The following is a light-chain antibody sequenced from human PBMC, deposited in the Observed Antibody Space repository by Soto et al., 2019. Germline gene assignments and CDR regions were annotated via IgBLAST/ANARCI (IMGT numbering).Light chain of an antibody. CDR3: SSYTSSRTFV. CDR1: VTDVGGYNY. V-gene: IGLV2-14*01. J-gene: IGLJ1*01. Sequence: QSALTQPACVSGSPGQSITISCAGTVTDVGGYNYVSWYQQHPGRAPKLMISEVSNRPSGVSTRFSGSKSGNTASLTISGLQAEDEADYYCSSYTSSRTFVFGAGTKVTVL. CDR2: EVS.